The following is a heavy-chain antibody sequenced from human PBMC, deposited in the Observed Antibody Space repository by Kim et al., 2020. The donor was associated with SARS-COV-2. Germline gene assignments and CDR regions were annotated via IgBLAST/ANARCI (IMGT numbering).Heavy chain of an antibody. Sequence: ADSLKGRFTISRDNAKNTMYLQMNSLRAEDTAVYYCARGSGNFGDFDYWGQGTLVTVSS. J-gene: IGHJ4*02. D-gene: IGHD3-10*01. V-gene: IGHV3-74*01. CDR3: ARGSGNFGDFDY.